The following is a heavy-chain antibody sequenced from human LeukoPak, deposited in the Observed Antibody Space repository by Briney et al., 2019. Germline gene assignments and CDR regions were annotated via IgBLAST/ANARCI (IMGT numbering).Heavy chain of an antibody. CDR1: GFTFSSYG. CDR2: ISYDGRNK. D-gene: IGHD3-10*01. Sequence: GGSLRLSCAASGFTFSSYGMHWVRQAPGKGLEWVAVISYDGRNKYYADSVKGRFTISRDNSKNTVHLQMNSLRAEDTAVYYCASALWFGGSFDYWGQGTLVTVSS. CDR3: ASALWFGGSFDY. V-gene: IGHV3-30*03. J-gene: IGHJ4*02.